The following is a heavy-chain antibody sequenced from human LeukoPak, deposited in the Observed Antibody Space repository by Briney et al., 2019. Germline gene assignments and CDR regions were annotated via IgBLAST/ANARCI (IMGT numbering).Heavy chain of an antibody. J-gene: IGHJ4*02. V-gene: IGHV3-23*01. CDR3: AKKLFTGMGYYFDS. Sequence: GGSLRLSCAASGFTFSSFAMSWVRQASGKGLEWVSTISDSGGITDYADSMKGRFTISRDNSKNTLYLQMNSLRAEDTAVYYCAKKLFTGMGYYFDSWGQGTLVTVSS. D-gene: IGHD3-10*01. CDR2: ISDSGGIT. CDR1: GFTFSSFA.